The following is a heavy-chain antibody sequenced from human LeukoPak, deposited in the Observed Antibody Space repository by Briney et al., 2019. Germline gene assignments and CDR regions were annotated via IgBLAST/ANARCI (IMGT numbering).Heavy chain of an antibody. Sequence: GGSLRLSCAASGFTFSSYSMNWVRQAPGKGLEWVSHITASGTAMFYADSVKGRFTISRDNSKNTLYLQMNSLRAEDTAVYYCAKLVDLSAGMDVWGQGTTVTVSS. CDR1: GFTFSSYS. D-gene: IGHD3-3*01. V-gene: IGHV3-48*01. CDR2: ITASGTAM. CDR3: AKLVDLSAGMDV. J-gene: IGHJ6*02.